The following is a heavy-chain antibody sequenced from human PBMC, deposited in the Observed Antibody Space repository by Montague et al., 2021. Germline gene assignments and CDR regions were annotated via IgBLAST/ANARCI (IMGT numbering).Heavy chain of an antibody. CDR3: GVSPRRGGMDV. Sequence: SLRLSCAASGFTFSSYWMSWVRQAPGKGLEWVANMGDDGVETYYVDSVKGRFTVSRDNAKSSLYLQMNSLRAEDTAVYYCGVSPRRGGMDVWGKGTTVTVSS. J-gene: IGHJ6*03. CDR2: MGDDGVET. CDR1: GFTFSSYW. V-gene: IGHV3-7*01.